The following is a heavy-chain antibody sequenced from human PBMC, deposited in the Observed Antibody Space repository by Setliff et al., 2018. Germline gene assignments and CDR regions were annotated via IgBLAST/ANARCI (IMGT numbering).Heavy chain of an antibody. CDR3: GRVDAELILGNYIDY. CDR2: ISAYNGNT. V-gene: IGHV1-18*01. Sequence: ASVKVSCKASGYTFTSYGISWVRQAPGQGLEWMGWISAYNGNTKFVQKFQDRVAMTTDTSTSTAFMELRSLRPDDTAFYYCGRVDAELILGNYIDYWGQGTLVTVSS. CDR1: GYTFTSYG. D-gene: IGHD2-15*01. J-gene: IGHJ4*02.